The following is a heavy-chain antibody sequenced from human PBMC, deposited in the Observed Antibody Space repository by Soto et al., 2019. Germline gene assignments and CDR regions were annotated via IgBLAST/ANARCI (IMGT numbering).Heavy chain of an antibody. Sequence: PGGSLRLSCAASGFTFSSYGMHWVRQAPGKGLEWVAVIWYDGSNKYYADSVKGRFTISRDNSKNTLYLQMNSLRAEDTAVYYCARDRLYDSSGYYYGVAFDIWGQGTMVTV. CDR1: GFTFSSYG. CDR3: ARDRLYDSSGYYYGVAFDI. J-gene: IGHJ3*02. CDR2: IWYDGSNK. D-gene: IGHD3-22*01. V-gene: IGHV3-33*01.